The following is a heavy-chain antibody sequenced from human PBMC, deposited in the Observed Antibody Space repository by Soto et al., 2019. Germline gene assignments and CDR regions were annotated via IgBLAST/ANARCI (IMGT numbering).Heavy chain of an antibody. CDR2: ISSSGGST. D-gene: IGHD5-18*01. CDR1: GFTFSSYA. Sequence: PGGSLRLSCAASGFTFSSYAMHWVRQAPGKGLEYVSVISSSGGSTDYANSVKGRFTISRDNSKNTLYLQMGSLRAEDMAVYYCARGYGYYFDYWGQGTLVTVSS. J-gene: IGHJ4*02. V-gene: IGHV3-64*01. CDR3: ARGYGYYFDY.